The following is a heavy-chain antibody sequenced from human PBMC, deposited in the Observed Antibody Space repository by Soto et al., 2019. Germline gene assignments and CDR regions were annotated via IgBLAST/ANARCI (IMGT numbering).Heavy chain of an antibody. J-gene: IGHJ5*02. Sequence: PGGSLRLSCAASGFTFSSYWMHWVRQAPGKGLVWVSRINSDGSSTSYADSVKGRFTISRDNAKNTLYLQMNSLRAEDTAVYYCARAPGSYYGWFDPWGQGTLVTVS. CDR3: ARAPGSYYGWFDP. CDR2: INSDGSST. V-gene: IGHV3-74*01. D-gene: IGHD1-26*01. CDR1: GFTFSSYW.